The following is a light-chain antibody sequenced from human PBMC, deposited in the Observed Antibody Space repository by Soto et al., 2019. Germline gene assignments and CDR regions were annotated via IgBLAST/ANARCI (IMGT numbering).Light chain of an antibody. Sequence: QSALTQPASVSGSPGQSITISCTGTSSDVGGYNYVSWYQQHPGKAPKLMIYAVSNRPSGVSNRFSGSKSGNTASLTISVLQAEDEADYYCSSYTSSSTLYVFGTGTKVTVL. CDR1: SSDVGGYNY. CDR2: AVS. CDR3: SSYTSSSTLYV. V-gene: IGLV2-14*01. J-gene: IGLJ1*01.